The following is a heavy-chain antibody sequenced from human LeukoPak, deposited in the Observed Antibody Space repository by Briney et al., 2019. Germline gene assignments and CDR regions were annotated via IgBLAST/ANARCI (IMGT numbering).Heavy chain of an antibody. Sequence: GGSLRLSCAGSGFTSSSYAMSWVRQAPGKGLEGVSAISDSGDYTYYADSVKGRFAISRDNSKNTLYLHVKSLRAEDTAVYYCAKDTSIGKYCTSGVCSPFDYWGQGTLVTVSS. V-gene: IGHV3-23*01. CDR2: ISDSGDYT. CDR1: GFTSSSYA. D-gene: IGHD2-8*01. J-gene: IGHJ4*02. CDR3: AKDTSIGKYCTSGVCSPFDY.